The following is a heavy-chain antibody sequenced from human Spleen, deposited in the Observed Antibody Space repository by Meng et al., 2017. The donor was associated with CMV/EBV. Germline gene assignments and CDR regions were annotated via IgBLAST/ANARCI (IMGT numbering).Heavy chain of an antibody. J-gene: IGHJ5*02. D-gene: IGHD3-10*01. CDR2: IYYSGST. Sequence: SGCSISSGGYYWSWIRQHPGKGLEWIGYIYYSGSTYYNPSLKSRVTISVDTSKNQFSLKLSSVTAADTAVYYCARDYGSGSPHWFDPWGQGTLVTVSS. CDR1: GCSISSGGYY. CDR3: ARDYGSGSPHWFDP. V-gene: IGHV4-31*02.